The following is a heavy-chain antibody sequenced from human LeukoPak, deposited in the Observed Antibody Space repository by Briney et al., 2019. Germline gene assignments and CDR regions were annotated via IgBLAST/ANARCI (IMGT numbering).Heavy chain of an antibody. J-gene: IGHJ4*02. CDR2: IDRDGSRI. CDR3: VRGNDYGGPHY. V-gene: IGHV3-74*01. CDR1: GFTFSSYW. Sequence: GGSLRLSCAVSGFTFSSYWMHWVRQAPGKGLVWVSRIDRDGSRITYADSVKGRFTISRDDGKNTLFLQMNSLRAEDAAVYYCVRGNDYGGPHYWGQGTLVTVSS. D-gene: IGHD4-23*01.